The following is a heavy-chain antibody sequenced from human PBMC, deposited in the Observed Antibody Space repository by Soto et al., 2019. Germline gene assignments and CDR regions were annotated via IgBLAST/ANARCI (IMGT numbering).Heavy chain of an antibody. V-gene: IGHV1-18*01. D-gene: IGHD3-16*01. J-gene: IGHJ6*02. CDR3: AMVDVYVTPSPQDV. CDR2: INTYNGNT. CDR1: GYSFTRYG. Sequence: QVQLVQSRAEVKNPGASVKVSCKASGYSFTRYGIAWARQAPGQGLEWMGWINTYNGNTNYAQNLQGRVTLTTDTSTIPASTELTSLTSNDTAIYYCAMVDVYVTPSPQDVWGQGTTVIVSS.